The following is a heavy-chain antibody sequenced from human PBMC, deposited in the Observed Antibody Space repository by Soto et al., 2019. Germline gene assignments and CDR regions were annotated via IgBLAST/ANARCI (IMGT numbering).Heavy chain of an antibody. CDR2: INQNGST. V-gene: IGHV4-34*01. CDR1: GGSFSGYY. D-gene: IGHD3-10*01. Sequence: QVQLQQWGAGLLKPSETLSLTCAVYGGSFSGYYWSWIRQPPGKGLEWIGEINQNGSTNYNPSLKSRVTISVDTSKNEFSLKLSSVTAADTAVYYCAREWGLLLWFGEPNWFDPWGQGTLVTVSS. J-gene: IGHJ5*02. CDR3: AREWGLLLWFGEPNWFDP.